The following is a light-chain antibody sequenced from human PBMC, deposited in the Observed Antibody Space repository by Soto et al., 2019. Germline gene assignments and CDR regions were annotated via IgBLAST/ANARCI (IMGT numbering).Light chain of an antibody. CDR2: GAS. CDR1: QSVSIN. J-gene: IGKJ2*01. Sequence: EIVMTQSRATLSVSPGERATLSCRASQSVSINLAWYQQKPGQAPRLLISGASTRATGIPGRFSGSGSGTEFTLTISSLQSEDFAVYYCQQYNNWPPYTFGQGTKLEIK. CDR3: QQYNNWPPYT. V-gene: IGKV3-15*01.